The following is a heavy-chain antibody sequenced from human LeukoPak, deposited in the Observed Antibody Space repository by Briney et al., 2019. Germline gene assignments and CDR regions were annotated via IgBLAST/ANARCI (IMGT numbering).Heavy chain of an antibody. D-gene: IGHD1-26*01. Sequence: GGSLRLSCAASGFTVSSNYMSWVRQAPGKGLEWVSVIYSGGSTYYADSVKGRFTISRDNSKNTLYLQMNSLRAEDTAIYYCAKIAETSGSYGQGYDYWGQGTLVTVSS. V-gene: IGHV3-53*01. CDR2: IYSGGST. J-gene: IGHJ4*02. CDR3: AKIAETSGSYGQGYDY. CDR1: GFTVSSNY.